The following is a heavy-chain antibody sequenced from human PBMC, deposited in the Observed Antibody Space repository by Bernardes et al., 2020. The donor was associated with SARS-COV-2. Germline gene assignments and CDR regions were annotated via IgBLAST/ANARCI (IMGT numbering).Heavy chain of an antibody. J-gene: IGHJ4*02. CDR2: INRDGTRT. CDR3: ARGTCCDGDCSKTPPEV. CDR1: GFTVSNCW. V-gene: IGHV3-74*01. D-gene: IGHD2-21*02. Sequence: GSLRLSCTASGFTVSNCWMHWVRQAPGKGLVWVSRINRDGTRTNYADSVKGRFTISRDNAKNTLYLQMNSLRAEDTAVYYCARGTCCDGDCSKTPPEVWGQGILVSVSS.